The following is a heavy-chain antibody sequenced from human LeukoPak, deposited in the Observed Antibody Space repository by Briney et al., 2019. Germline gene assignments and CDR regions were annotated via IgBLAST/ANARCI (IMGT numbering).Heavy chain of an antibody. J-gene: IGHJ6*02. D-gene: IGHD3-10*01. Sequence: SETLSLTCAVYGGSFSSYYWSWIRQPPGKGLEWIGEINHSGSTNYNPSLKSRVTISVDTSKNQFSLKLSSVTAADTAVYYCARARGGSGKAPPYYYYGMDVWGQGNTVTVSS. V-gene: IGHV4-34*01. CDR3: ARARGGSGKAPPYYYYGMDV. CDR1: GGSFSSYY. CDR2: INHSGST.